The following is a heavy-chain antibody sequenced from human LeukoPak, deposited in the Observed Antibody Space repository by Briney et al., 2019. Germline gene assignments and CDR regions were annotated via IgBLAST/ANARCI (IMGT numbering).Heavy chain of an antibody. Sequence: NSSETLSLTCALSGGSISSGGYSWSWIRQPPGRGLEWFGYIYQSGSTYYNPSLKSRVTPSVARPQNQLSLKLSSVPAADTAVYYCAGGPTGYSSSWSEDWFDTWGQGTMLTLSS. CDR3: AGGPTGYSSSWSEDWFDT. V-gene: IGHV4-30-2*01. J-gene: IGHJ5*02. CDR2: IYQSGST. CDR1: GGSISSGGYS. D-gene: IGHD6-13*01.